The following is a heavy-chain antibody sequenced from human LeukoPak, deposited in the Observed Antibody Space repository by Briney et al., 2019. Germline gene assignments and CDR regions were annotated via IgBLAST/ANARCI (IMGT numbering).Heavy chain of an antibody. CDR2: ISGSGGST. CDR1: GFTYSSYA. V-gene: IGHV3-23*01. Sequence: GGSLRLSCAASGFTYSSYAMSWVRQAPGKGLEWVSAISGSGGSTYYADSVKGRFTISRDNSKNTLYLQMTSLRAEDTAVYYCAKDRDIVVVPAAYNWFDPWGQGTLVTVSS. D-gene: IGHD2-2*01. J-gene: IGHJ5*02. CDR3: AKDRDIVVVPAAYNWFDP.